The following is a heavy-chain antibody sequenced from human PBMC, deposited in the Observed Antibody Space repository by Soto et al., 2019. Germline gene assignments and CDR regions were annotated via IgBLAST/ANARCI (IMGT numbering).Heavy chain of an antibody. CDR3: AKHGQLPYYYYGMDV. CDR2: ISGYNGDT. V-gene: IGHV1-18*01. J-gene: IGHJ6*02. Sequence: QGQLVQSGPEVKKPGAPVKVSCKASGYTFTRYGISWVRHAPGQGLEWMGWISGYNGDTNYAQKVQGRVTMTIDTYTSTAYMELRSLTSDDTAIYYCAKHGQLPYYYYGMDVWGQGTTVTVS. CDR1: GYTFTRYG. D-gene: IGHD1-1*01.